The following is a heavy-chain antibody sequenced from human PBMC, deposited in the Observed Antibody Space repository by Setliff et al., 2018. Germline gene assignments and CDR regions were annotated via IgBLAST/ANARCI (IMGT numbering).Heavy chain of an antibody. CDR3: SSYLVS. Sequence: PGGSLRLSCAASGFTFSSYSMDWARQAPGKGLEWVSTIKEDGSQRNYVDAVRGRFTVSRDNARNLLYLQMNSLRVDDTAVYYCSSYLVSWGQGALVTVSS. D-gene: IGHD2-21*01. CDR1: GFTFSSYS. V-gene: IGHV3-7*01. CDR2: IKEDGSQR. J-gene: IGHJ4*02.